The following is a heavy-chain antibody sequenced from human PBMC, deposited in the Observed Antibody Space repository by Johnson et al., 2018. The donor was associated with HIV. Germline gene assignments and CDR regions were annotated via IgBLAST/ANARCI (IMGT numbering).Heavy chain of an antibody. CDR3: TTDSPSYYGYAFDI. CDR1: GFTFSSYD. D-gene: IGHD3-10*01. J-gene: IGHJ3*02. Sequence: VQLVESGGGLVQPGGSLRLSCAASGFTFSSYDMHWVRQATGKGLEWVSAIGTAGATYYPGSVKGRFTISRDNAKNSLYLQMNRLRAEDTAVYYCTTDSPSYYGYAFDIWGQGTLVTVSS. V-gene: IGHV3-13*01. CDR2: IGTAGAT.